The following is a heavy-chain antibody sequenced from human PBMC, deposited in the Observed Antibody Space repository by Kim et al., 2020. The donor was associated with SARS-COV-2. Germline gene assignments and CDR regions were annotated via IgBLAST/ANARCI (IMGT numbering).Heavy chain of an antibody. V-gene: IGHV4-59*13. Sequence: SETLSLTCTVSGGSISSYYWSWIRQPPGKGLEWIGYIYYSGSTNYNPSLKSRVTISVDTSKNQFSLKLSSVTAADTAVYYCARWGSSSQGGYYVYYFDYWGQGTLVTVSS. J-gene: IGHJ4*02. CDR1: GGSISSYY. CDR2: IYYSGST. CDR3: ARWGSSSQGGYYVYYFDY. D-gene: IGHD3-10*02.